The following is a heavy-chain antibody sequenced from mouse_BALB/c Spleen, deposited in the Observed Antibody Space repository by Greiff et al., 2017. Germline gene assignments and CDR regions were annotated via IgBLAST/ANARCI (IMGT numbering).Heavy chain of an antibody. Sequence: QVQLQQSGPGLVQPSQSLSITCTVSGFSLTSYGVHWVRQSPGKGLEWLGVIWSGGSTDYNAAFLSRLSISKDNSKSQVFFKMNSLQANDTAIYYCARGIYYFAYWGQGTLVTVSA. CDR1: GFSLTSYG. J-gene: IGHJ3*01. V-gene: IGHV2-2*02. CDR2: IWSGGST. D-gene: IGHD2-1*01. CDR3: ARGIYYFAY.